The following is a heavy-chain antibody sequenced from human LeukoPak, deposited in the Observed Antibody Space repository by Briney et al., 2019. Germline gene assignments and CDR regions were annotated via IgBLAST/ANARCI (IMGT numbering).Heavy chain of an antibody. CDR1: GFTFSSYG. V-gene: IGHV3-23*01. J-gene: IGHJ4*02. CDR2: ISGSGGST. CDR3: AKDSYDSSGPHPDY. D-gene: IGHD3-22*01. Sequence: GGSLRLSCAASGFTFSSYGMSWVRQAPGKGLEWVSAISGSGGSTYYADSVKGRFTISRDNSKNTLYLQMNSLRAEDTAVYHCAKDSYDSSGPHPDYWGQGTLVTVSS.